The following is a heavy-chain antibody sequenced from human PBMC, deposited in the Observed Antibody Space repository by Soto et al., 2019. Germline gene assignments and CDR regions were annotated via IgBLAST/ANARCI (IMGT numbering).Heavy chain of an antibody. CDR2: TYYRSKWYY. D-gene: IGHD1-26*01. CDR3: ARREEYSESIFDF. Sequence: SQTLSLTCAITWDSVSSNSAVWSWVRQSPSRGLEWLGRTYYRSKWYYEYAVSVRGRITINPDTSKNQYSLQLNSVTPEDTAVYFCARREEYSESIFDFWGQGTLVTVSS. CDR1: WDSVSSNSAV. J-gene: IGHJ4*03. V-gene: IGHV6-1*01.